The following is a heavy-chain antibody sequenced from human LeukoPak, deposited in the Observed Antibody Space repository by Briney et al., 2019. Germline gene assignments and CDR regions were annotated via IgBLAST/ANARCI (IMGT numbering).Heavy chain of an antibody. Sequence: GGSLRLSCAASGFSFSAYAMSWVRQAPGKGLEWVSSISASGGSTFYADSVKGRFTISRDNSKNTLYPQMNSLGADDTALYYCAKRPAYIDSWGQGTLVTVSS. CDR2: ISASGGST. D-gene: IGHD1-20*01. J-gene: IGHJ5*01. CDR3: AKRPAYIDS. CDR1: GFSFSAYA. V-gene: IGHV3-23*01.